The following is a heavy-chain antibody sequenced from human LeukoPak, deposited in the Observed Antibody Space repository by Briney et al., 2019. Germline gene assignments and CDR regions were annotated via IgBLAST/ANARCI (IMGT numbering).Heavy chain of an antibody. CDR3: ARIPRLYSSGWYYFDY. CDR2: IWYDGSNK. CDR1: GFTFSSYG. D-gene: IGHD6-19*01. Sequence: GGSLRLSCAASGFTFSSYGMPWVRQAPGKGLEWVAVIWYDGSNKYYADSVKGRFTISRDNSKNTLYLQMNSLRAEDTAVYYCARIPRLYSSGWYYFDYWGQGTLVTVSS. V-gene: IGHV3-33*01. J-gene: IGHJ4*02.